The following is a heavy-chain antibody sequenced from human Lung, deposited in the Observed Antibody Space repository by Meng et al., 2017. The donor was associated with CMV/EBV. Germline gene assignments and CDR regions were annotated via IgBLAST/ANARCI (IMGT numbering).Heavy chain of an antibody. Sequence: SVXVSCKASGGTSNTYTFNWVRQAPGRGLEWMGGINPYLDESNYAQTFQGRLTITSDRSTAAFMELTSLRSEDTAVYFCAGRGPYGRVLDVWGQGTVVTVSS. D-gene: IGHD3-10*01. CDR2: INPYLDES. J-gene: IGHJ3*01. CDR1: GGTSNTYT. CDR3: AGRGPYGRVLDV. V-gene: IGHV1-69*10.